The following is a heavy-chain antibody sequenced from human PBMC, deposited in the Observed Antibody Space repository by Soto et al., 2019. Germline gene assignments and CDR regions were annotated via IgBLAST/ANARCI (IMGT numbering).Heavy chain of an antibody. CDR2: IWYDGSNK. V-gene: IGHV3-33*01. D-gene: IGHD2-15*01. CDR1: GFTFSSYG. J-gene: IGHJ6*02. CDR3: ARRVGWNSYYDMDV. Sequence: QVQLVESGGGVVQPGRSLRLSCAASGFTFSSYGMHWVRQAPGKGLEWVAVIWYDGSNKYYADSVKGRFTISRDNSKNTLYLQMNSLRAEDTAVYYCARRVGWNSYYDMDVWGQGTTVTVSS.